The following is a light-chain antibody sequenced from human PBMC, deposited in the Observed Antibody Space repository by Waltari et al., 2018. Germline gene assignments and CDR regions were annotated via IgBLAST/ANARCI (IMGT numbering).Light chain of an antibody. V-gene: IGKV1-5*03. J-gene: IGKJ1*01. Sequence: DIQMTQSPSTLSASIGDRVTITCRASQSISNWLAWYQQKPGKAPKLLIYTASTLESGVPSRFSGSGSGTEFTLTISSLQPDDFATYYCQQYNNYVATFGQGTKVEIK. CDR2: TAS. CDR1: QSISNW. CDR3: QQYNNYVAT.